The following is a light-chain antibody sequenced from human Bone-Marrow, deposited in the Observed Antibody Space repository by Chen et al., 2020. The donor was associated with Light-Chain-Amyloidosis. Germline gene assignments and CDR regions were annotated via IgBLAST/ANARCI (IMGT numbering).Light chain of an antibody. V-gene: IGLV2-14*01. CDR3: SSYTTSGTHV. Sequence: QPDSVSGSPGQSITISCTGTSSDVGTYNFVSWYQQHPGKAPKVLIYDVSNRPSGVSNRFSGSKSGNTASLTISGLQAEDEADYYCSSYTTSGTHVFGTGTKVTVL. CDR1: SSDVGTYNF. CDR2: DVS. J-gene: IGLJ1*01.